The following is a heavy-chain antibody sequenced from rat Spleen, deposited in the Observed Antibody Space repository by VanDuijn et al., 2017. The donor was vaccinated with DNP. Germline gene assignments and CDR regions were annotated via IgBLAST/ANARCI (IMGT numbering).Heavy chain of an antibody. CDR2: VNSAGST. J-gene: IGHJ4*01. D-gene: IGHD1-4*01. CDR3: ARWPGYNPPYAMDA. V-gene: IGHV3-3*01. Sequence: EVQLQESGPGLVKPPQSLSLTCSVTGYSITSSYRWNWIRKFPGNKLEWMGSVNSAGSTNYNPSLKSRISITRDTSKNQFFLQVNSVTTEDTATYYCARWPGYNPPYAMDAWGQGTSVTVSS. CDR1: GYSITSSYR.